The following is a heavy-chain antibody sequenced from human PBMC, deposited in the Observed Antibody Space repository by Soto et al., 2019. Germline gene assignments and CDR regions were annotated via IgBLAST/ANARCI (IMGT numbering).Heavy chain of an antibody. CDR2: IKQDGSEK. Sequence: GGSLRLSCAASGFTFSSYWMSWVRQAPGKGLEWVANIKQDGSEKYYVDSVKGRFTISRDNAKNSLYLQMNSLRAEDTAVYYCARVQTYYYDSSGYEFDHWGQGTLVTVSS. V-gene: IGHV3-7*05. CDR3: ARVQTYYYDSSGYEFDH. CDR1: GFTFSSYW. D-gene: IGHD3-22*01. J-gene: IGHJ4*02.